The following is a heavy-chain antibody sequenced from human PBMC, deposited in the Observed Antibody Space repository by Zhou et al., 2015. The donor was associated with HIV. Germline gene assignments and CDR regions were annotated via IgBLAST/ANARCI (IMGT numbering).Heavy chain of an antibody. J-gene: IGHJ4*02. CDR3: AKDNNFVGATTAFDW. V-gene: IGHV3-23*04. Sequence: VQLVESGGGLVKPGGSLRLSCAASGFTFSDYYMSWIRQAPGKGLEWVSGISASGGSTYYADSVKGRFIISRDDSKNTVSLHMNSLRTEDTAVYYCAKDNNFVGATTAFDWWGQGTLVTVS. CDR1: GFTFSDYY. CDR2: ISASGGST. D-gene: IGHD1-26*01.